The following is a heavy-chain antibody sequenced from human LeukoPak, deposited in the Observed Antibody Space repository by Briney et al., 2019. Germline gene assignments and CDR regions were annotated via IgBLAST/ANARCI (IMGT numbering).Heavy chain of an antibody. J-gene: IGHJ4*02. CDR3: ARGYCSSTSCYTFDY. CDR1: GFTFSSYW. Sequence: PGGSLRLSCAASGFTFSSYWMHWVRQAPGKGLVWVSRINSDGSSTSYADSVKGRFTISRDNAKNTLYLQMNSLRVEDTAVYYCARGYCSSTSCYTFDYWGQGTLVTVSP. D-gene: IGHD2-2*02. V-gene: IGHV3-74*01. CDR2: INSDGSST.